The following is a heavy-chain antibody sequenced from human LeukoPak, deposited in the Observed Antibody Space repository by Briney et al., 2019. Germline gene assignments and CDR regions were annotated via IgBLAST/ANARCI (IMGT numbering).Heavy chain of an antibody. Sequence: ASVKVSCKASGYTFTDYFMHWVRQAPGHGLEWMGWINPNSGDTNYAQTFQGRVTMTRDASISTAYMELSGLRSDDTAVYYCARDAYCSSASCVGWFDPWGQGTLVTVSS. V-gene: IGHV1-2*02. J-gene: IGHJ5*02. CDR2: INPNSGDT. CDR3: ARDAYCSSASCVGWFDP. CDR1: GYTFTDYF. D-gene: IGHD2-2*01.